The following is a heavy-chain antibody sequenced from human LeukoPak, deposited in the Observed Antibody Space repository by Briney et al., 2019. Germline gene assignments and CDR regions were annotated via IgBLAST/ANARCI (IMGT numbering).Heavy chain of an antibody. J-gene: IGHJ5*02. CDR3: AKGGQWLVRGGWFDP. CDR1: GFTFSTYW. CDR2: ISGSGGST. D-gene: IGHD6-19*01. Sequence: GGSLRLSCAASGFTFSTYWMSWVRQAPGKGLEWVSAISGSGGSTYYADSVKGRFTISRDNSKNTLYLQMNSLRAEDTAVYYCAKGGQWLVRGGWFDPWGQGTLVTVSS. V-gene: IGHV3-23*01.